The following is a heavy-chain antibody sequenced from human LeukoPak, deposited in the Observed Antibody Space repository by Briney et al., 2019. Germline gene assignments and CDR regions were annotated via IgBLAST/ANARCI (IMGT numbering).Heavy chain of an antibody. D-gene: IGHD2-2*01. V-gene: IGHV4-34*01. CDR2: INHSGST. CDR3: ARFGLGYCSSTSCQH. J-gene: IGHJ4*02. Sequence: SETLSLTCAVYGGSFSGYYWSWIRQPPGKGLEWIGEINHSGSTNYNPSLKSRVTISVDTSKNQFSLKLSSVTAADTAVYYCARFGLGYCSSTSCQHWGQGTLVTVSS. CDR1: GGSFSGYY.